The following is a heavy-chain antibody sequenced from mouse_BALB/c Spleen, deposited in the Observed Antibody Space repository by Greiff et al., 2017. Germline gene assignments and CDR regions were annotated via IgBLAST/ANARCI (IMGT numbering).Heavy chain of an antibody. CDR2: IWAGGST. D-gene: IGHD3-1*01. CDR1: GFSLTSYG. Sequence: VQRVESGPGLVAPSQSLSITCTVSGFSLTSYGVHWVRQPPGKGLEWLGVIWAGGSTNYNSALMSRLSISKDNSKSQVFLKMNSLQTDDTAMYYCARDRDHRGYAMDYWGQGTSVTVSS. V-gene: IGHV2-9*02. J-gene: IGHJ4*01. CDR3: ARDRDHRGYAMDY.